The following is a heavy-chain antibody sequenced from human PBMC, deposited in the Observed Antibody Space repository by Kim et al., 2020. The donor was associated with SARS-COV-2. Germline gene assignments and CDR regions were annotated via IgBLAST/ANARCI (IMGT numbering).Heavy chain of an antibody. D-gene: IGHD2-2*01. CDR1: GFTFSSYS. J-gene: IGHJ1*01. CDR3: ARHRYCSSTSCYPEYFQH. V-gene: IGHV3-21*01. Sequence: GGSLRLSCAASGFTFSSYSMNWVRQAPGKGLEWVSSISSSSSYIYYADSVKGRFTISRDNAKNSLYLQMNSLRAEDTAVYYCARHRYCSSTSCYPEYFQHWGQGTLVTVSS. CDR2: ISSSSSYI.